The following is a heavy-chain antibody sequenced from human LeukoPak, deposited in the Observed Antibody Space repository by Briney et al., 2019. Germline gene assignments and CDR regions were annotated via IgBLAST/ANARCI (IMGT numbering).Heavy chain of an antibody. Sequence: SETLSLTCTVSGGSISSYYWSWIRQPPGKGLEWIGEINHSGSTNYNPSLKSRVTISVDTSKNQFSLKLSSVTAADTAVYYCARGRGSYYAVLLDYWGQGTLVTVSS. V-gene: IGHV4-34*01. J-gene: IGHJ4*02. D-gene: IGHD1-26*01. CDR1: GGSISSYY. CDR2: INHSGST. CDR3: ARGRGSYYAVLLDY.